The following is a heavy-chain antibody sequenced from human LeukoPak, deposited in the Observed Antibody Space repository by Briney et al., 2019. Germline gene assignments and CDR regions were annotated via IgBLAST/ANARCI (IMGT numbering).Heavy chain of an antibody. D-gene: IGHD6-19*01. CDR3: ARVRSGGWYDPVDY. J-gene: IGHJ4*02. V-gene: IGHV3-21*01. CDR2: ISTSSSYI. Sequence: GGSLRLSCAASGFTFSSYSMNWVRQAPGKGLEWVSSISTSSSYINYADSVKGRFTISRDNAKKSLYLQMNSLRAEDTAVYYCARVRSGGWYDPVDYWGQGTLVTVSS. CDR1: GFTFSSYS.